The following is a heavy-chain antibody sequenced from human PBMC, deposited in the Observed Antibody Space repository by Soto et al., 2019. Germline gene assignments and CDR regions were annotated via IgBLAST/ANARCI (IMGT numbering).Heavy chain of an antibody. Sequence: EVQLVESGGALVQPGGSLRLFCEASGFTFSTYGMTWVRQPPGKGLEWVANMDQDGSETYYVDSVRGRFTVSRDNAKNSLYLQMNSLRVEDTAVYYCVCGGNFFIYWGQGTLVTVSP. D-gene: IGHD3-16*01. CDR3: VCGGNFFIY. CDR2: MDQDGSET. V-gene: IGHV3-7*01. CDR1: GFTFSTYG. J-gene: IGHJ4*02.